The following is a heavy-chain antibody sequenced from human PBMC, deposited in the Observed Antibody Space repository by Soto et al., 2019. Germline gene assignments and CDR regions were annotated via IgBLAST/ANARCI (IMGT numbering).Heavy chain of an antibody. J-gene: IGHJ4*02. CDR2: IIPIFGTA. D-gene: IGHD1-26*01. V-gene: IGHV1-69*13. CDR1: GGTFSSYA. CDR3: ARSAGATPYSFDY. Sequence: SVKVSCKASGGTFSSYAISWVRQAPGQGLEWMGGIIPIFGTANYAQKFQGRVTITADESTSTAYMELSSLRSEDTAVYYCARSAGATPYSFDYWGQGTLVTVSS.